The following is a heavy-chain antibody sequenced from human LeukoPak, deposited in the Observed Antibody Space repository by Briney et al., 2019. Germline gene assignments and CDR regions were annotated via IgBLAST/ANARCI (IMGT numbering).Heavy chain of an antibody. CDR3: AKGTYSDHPHYMDV. D-gene: IGHD4-17*01. J-gene: IGHJ6*03. CDR2: ISASGGRT. V-gene: IGHV3-23*01. CDR1: GFTVSNYA. Sequence: GGSLRLSCAASGFTVSNYAMSWVRRAPGKRLEWVSAISASGGRTEYTDSGKGRFTISRDSSKNTLHLQMNSLRVEDTAVYYCAKGTYSDHPHYMDVWGKGTTVTVSS.